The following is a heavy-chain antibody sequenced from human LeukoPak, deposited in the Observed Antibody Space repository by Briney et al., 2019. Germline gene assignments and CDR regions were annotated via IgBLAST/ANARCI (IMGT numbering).Heavy chain of an antibody. D-gene: IGHD3-10*01. CDR1: GGSFSGYY. V-gene: IGHV4-34*01. J-gene: IGHJ6*03. Sequence: SETLSLTCAVYGGSFSGYYWSWIRQPPGKGLEWIGEINHSGSTNYNPSLKSRVTISVDTSKNQFSLKLSSVTAADTAVYYCARGYGSGNSYYMDVWGKGTTVTISS. CDR3: ARGYGSGNSYYMDV. CDR2: INHSGST.